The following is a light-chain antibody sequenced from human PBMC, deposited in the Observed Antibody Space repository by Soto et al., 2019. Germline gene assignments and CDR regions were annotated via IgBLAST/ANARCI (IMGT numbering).Light chain of an antibody. CDR2: EVS. CDR3: CSYAGNSAYV. J-gene: IGLJ1*01. CDR1: SSDVGNYNL. V-gene: IGLV2-23*02. Sequence: SALTQPASVSGSPGQSVTISCTGTSSDVGNYNLVSWYQQHPGKAPKFMIFEVSKRPSGVSDRFSGSKSGNTASLTISGLQAEDEADYYCCSYAGNSAYVFGSGTKVTVL.